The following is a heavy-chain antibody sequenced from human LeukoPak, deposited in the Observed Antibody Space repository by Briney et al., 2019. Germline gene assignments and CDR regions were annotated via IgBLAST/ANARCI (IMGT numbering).Heavy chain of an antibody. CDR2: ISGYNGNT. CDR1: GYTFTGYY. CDR3: ARGGYYYYESSGYYLIDN. D-gene: IGHD3-22*01. Sequence: ASVKVSCKASGYTFTGYYMHWVRQAPGQGLEWMGWISGYNGNTKYAQKFQARVTLTTDTSTSTAYMELWSLRSDDTALYYCARGGYYYYESSGYYLIDNWGQGTLVTVSS. J-gene: IGHJ4*02. V-gene: IGHV1-18*04.